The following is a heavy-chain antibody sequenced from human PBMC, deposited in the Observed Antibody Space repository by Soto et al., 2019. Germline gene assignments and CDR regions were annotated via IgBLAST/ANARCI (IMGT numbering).Heavy chain of an antibody. J-gene: IGHJ5*02. Sequence: KTSETLSLTCTVSGGSISSYYWSWIRQPPGKGLEWIGYIYYSGSTNYNPSLKSRVTISVDTSKNQFSLKLSSVTAADTAVYYCASAGYSSSWYGNSADWFDPWGQGTLVTVSS. CDR3: ASAGYSSSWYGNSADWFDP. CDR1: GGSISSYY. V-gene: IGHV4-59*01. CDR2: IYYSGST. D-gene: IGHD6-13*01.